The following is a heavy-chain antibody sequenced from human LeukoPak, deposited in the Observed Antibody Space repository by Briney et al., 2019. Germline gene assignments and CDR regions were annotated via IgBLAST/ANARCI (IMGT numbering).Heavy chain of an antibody. CDR1: GGSFSGYY. CDR2: INHSGST. D-gene: IGHD2-2*01. J-gene: IGHJ6*04. CDR3: ARGPGRYCSSTSCRPRTYYYYGMDV. V-gene: IGHV4-34*01. Sequence: SETLSLTCAVYGGSFSGYYWSWIRQPPGKGLEWIGEINHSGSTNYNPSLKSRVTISVDTSKSQFSLKLSSVTAADTAVYYCARGPGRYCSSTSCRPRTYYYYGMDVWGKGTTVTVSS.